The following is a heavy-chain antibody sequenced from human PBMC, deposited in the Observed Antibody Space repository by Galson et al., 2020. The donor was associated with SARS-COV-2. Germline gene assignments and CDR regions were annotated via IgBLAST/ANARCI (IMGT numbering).Heavy chain of an antibody. CDR2: ISWNSDSI. J-gene: IGHJ3*02. D-gene: IGHD2-15*01. V-gene: IGHV3-9*01. CDR3: AKERAAALTDPFDI. CDR1: GFIFDDYA. Sequence: GGSLRLSCAASGFIFDDYAMPWVRQAPGKGLEWVSGISWNSDSIGYADSVKGRFTISRDNAKNSLYLQMNSLKADDTALYYCAKERAAALTDPFDIWGQGTMVTVSS.